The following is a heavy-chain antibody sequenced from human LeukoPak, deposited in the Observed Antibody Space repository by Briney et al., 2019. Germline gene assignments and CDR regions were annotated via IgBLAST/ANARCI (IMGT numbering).Heavy chain of an antibody. V-gene: IGHV3-30*03. J-gene: IGHJ4*02. Sequence: GGSLRLSCAASGFTFSSSGMHWVRQAPGKGLQWVAVISYDGSNKYYTNSVKGRFTISRDNSKNTVYLQMNSLRAEDTAVYYCARDHSFGWHSFDYWGQGTLVTVSS. CDR3: ARDHSFGWHSFDY. CDR2: ISYDGSNK. D-gene: IGHD6-19*01. CDR1: GFTFSSSG.